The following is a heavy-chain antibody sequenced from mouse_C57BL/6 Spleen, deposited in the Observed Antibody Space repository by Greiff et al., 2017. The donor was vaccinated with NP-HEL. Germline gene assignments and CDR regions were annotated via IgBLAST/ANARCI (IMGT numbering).Heavy chain of an antibody. D-gene: IGHD2-5*01. V-gene: IGHV5-17*01. CDR3: ARWDYSNLYALEN. Sequence: EVKLVESGGGLVKPGGSLKLSCAASGFTFSDYGMHWVRQAPEKGLEWVAYISSGSSTIYYADTVKGRFTISRDNAKNTLFLQMTSLRSEDTAMYYCARWDYSNLYALENWGQGNSETVSS. CDR1: GFTFSDYG. J-gene: IGHJ4*01. CDR2: ISSGSSTI.